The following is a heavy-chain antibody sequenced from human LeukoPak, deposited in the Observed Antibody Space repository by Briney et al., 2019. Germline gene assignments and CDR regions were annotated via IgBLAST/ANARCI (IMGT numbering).Heavy chain of an antibody. Sequence: ASVKVSCKTSGYTFTNYYMHWVRQAPGQGPEWMGIIRPSSGRTSSPQKFQGRVTMTLDMSTSTFYMELSSLTSDDTAFYYCARERSETYNFDFWGQGTLVTVSS. J-gene: IGHJ4*02. CDR3: ARERSETYNFDF. CDR1: GYTFTNYY. CDR2: IRPSSGRT. V-gene: IGHV1-46*01. D-gene: IGHD1-1*01.